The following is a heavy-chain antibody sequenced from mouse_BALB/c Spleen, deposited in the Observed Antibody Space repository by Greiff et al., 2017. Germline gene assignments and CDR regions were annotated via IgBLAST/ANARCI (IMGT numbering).Heavy chain of an antibody. D-gene: IGHD1-1*02. CDR1: GYTFTSYY. CDR3: TRGGGSRSWFAY. V-gene: IGHV1S81*02. Sequence: QVQLQQSGAELVKPGASVKLSCKASGYTFTSYYMYWVKQRPGQGLEWIGEINPSNGGTNFNEKFKSKATLTVDKSSSTAYMQLSSLTSEDSAVYYCTRGGGSRSWFAYWGQGTLVTVSA. CDR2: INPSNGGT. J-gene: IGHJ3*01.